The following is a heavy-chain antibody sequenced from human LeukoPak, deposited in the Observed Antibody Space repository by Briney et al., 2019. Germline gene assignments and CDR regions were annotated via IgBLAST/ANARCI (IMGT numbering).Heavy chain of an antibody. CDR1: GGSISSGPYY. D-gene: IGHD3-10*01. CDR2: VSTSGST. CDR3: AREYERFGVYFFDY. Sequence: SETLSLTCTVSGGSISSGPYYWSWIRQPAGKGLEWFGRVSTSGSTNYNPSLKSRVTISVDTSKNQFSLRLSSVTAADTAVYYCAREYERFGVYFFDYWGQGTLVTVSS. J-gene: IGHJ4*02. V-gene: IGHV4-61*02.